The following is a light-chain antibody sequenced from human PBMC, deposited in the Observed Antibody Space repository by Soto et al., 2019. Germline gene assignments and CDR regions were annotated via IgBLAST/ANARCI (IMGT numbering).Light chain of an antibody. J-gene: IGKJ1*01. Sequence: DIQITQSPSTLSGSVGDRVTMPCRASQTISSWLAWYQQKPGKAPKLLIYKASTLKSGVPSRFRGSGSGTEFTLTISRLQPDDFETYYCQHYNSYSEAFGQGTKVDIK. CDR1: QTISSW. V-gene: IGKV1-5*03. CDR2: KAS. CDR3: QHYNSYSEA.